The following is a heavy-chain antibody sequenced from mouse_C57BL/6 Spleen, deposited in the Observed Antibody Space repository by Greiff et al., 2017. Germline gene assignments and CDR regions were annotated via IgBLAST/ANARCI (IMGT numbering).Heavy chain of an antibody. J-gene: IGHJ2*01. CDR3: ARRGYGSSYDFDY. CDR2: INPNYGTT. CDR1: GYSFTDYN. V-gene: IGHV1-39*01. D-gene: IGHD1-1*01. Sequence: VQLQQSGPELVKPGASVTISCKASGYSFTDYNMNWVKQSNGKSLEWIGVINPNYGTTSYNQKFKGKATLTVDQSSSTAYMQLNSLTSEDSAVYYGARRGYGSSYDFDYWGQGTTLTVSS.